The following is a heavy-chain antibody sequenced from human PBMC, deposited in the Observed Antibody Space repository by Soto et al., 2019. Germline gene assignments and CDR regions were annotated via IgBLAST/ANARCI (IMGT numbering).Heavy chain of an antibody. D-gene: IGHD3-22*01. CDR2: ISYDGSNK. V-gene: IGHV3-30*18. CDR3: AKYGPDYYDSSGYYSGYYGMDV. CDR1: GFTFSSYG. J-gene: IGHJ6*02. Sequence: GGSLRLSCAAPGFTFSSYGMHWVRQAPGKGLEWVAVISYDGSNKYYADSVKGRFTISRDNSKNTLYLQMNSLRAEDTAVYYCAKYGPDYYDSSGYYSGYYGMDVWGQGTTVTVSS.